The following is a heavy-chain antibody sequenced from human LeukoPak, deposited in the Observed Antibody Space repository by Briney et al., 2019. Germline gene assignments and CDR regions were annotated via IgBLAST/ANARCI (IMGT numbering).Heavy chain of an antibody. CDR2: ISGSGG. CDR3: ARDLSPVVRASPMGY. Sequence: PGGSLRLSCAASGFTFRSYAMSWVRQAPGKGLEWVSAISGSGGYADSVKGRFTISSDTSKNTLYLQMNSLRAEDTAVYYCARDLSPVVRASPMGYWGQGTPVTVSS. D-gene: IGHD3-10*01. J-gene: IGHJ4*02. CDR1: GFTFRSYA. V-gene: IGHV3-23*01.